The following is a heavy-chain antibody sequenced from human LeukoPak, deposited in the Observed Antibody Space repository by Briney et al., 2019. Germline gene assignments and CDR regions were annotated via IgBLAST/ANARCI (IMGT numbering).Heavy chain of an antibody. CDR2: IYYSGST. V-gene: IGHV4-39*07. J-gene: IGHJ5*02. Sequence: SETLSLTCTVSGGSISSSSYYWGWIRQPPGKGLEWIGSIYYSGSTYYNPSLKSRVTISVDTSKNQFSLKLSSVTAADTAVYYCARFVDIVVVVAATRGGWFDPWGQGTLVTVSS. D-gene: IGHD2-15*01. CDR1: GGSISSSSYY. CDR3: ARFVDIVVVVAATRGGWFDP.